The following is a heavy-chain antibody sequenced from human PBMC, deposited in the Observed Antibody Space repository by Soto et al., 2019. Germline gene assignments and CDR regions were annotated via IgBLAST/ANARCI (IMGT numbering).Heavy chain of an antibody. Sequence: PGESLKISCKGSGYSFTSYWIGWVRQMPGKGLEWMGIIYPGDSDTRYSPSFQGQVTISADKSISTAYLQWSSLKASDTAMYYCARVKYSSSWYPYWFDPWGQGTLVTVSS. J-gene: IGHJ5*02. CDR1: GYSFTSYW. V-gene: IGHV5-51*01. CDR2: IYPGDSDT. CDR3: ARVKYSSSWYPYWFDP. D-gene: IGHD6-13*01.